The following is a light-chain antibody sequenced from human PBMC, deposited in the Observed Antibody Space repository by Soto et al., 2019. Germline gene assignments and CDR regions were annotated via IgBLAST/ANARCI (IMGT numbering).Light chain of an antibody. CDR3: TSSTSDSLYV. CDR1: KSDIGVYDF. Sequence: QSVLTQPPSASGSPGQSVTISCTGTKSDIGVYDFVSWYQHHPGKAPRLIIYEVVQRPSGVPDRFSGSKSGNTASLTVSGLQAADEADYFCTSSTSDSLYVFGTGTKVT. V-gene: IGLV2-8*01. J-gene: IGLJ1*01. CDR2: EVV.